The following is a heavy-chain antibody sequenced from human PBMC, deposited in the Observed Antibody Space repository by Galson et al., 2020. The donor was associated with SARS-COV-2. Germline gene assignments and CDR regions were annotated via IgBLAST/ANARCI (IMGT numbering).Heavy chain of an antibody. CDR2: IHYSGST. J-gene: IGHJ4*02. Sequence: ASETLSLTCTVSGGSISSGDYYWSWIRQPPGKGLEWIGYIHYSGSTYYNPSLKSRVTISVDTSKNQFSLKLSSVTAADTAVYYCARVGWVPHFDYWGQGTLVTVSS. CDR3: ARVGWVPHFDY. D-gene: IGHD1-26*01. V-gene: IGHV4-30-4*08. CDR1: GGSISSGDYY.